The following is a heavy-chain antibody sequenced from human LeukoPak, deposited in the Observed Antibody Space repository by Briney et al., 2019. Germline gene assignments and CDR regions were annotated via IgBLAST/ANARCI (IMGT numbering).Heavy chain of an antibody. J-gene: IGHJ4*02. CDR1: GFTFSSYA. CDR3: ARDVRELRLGELSFPGH. V-gene: IGHV3-30-3*01. Sequence: PGGSLRLSCAASGFTFSSYAMHWVRQAPGKGLEWEAVISYDGSNKYYADSVKGRFTISRDDSKNTLYLQMNSLRAEDTAVHYCARDVRELRLGELSFPGHWGQGTLVTVSS. D-gene: IGHD3-16*02. CDR2: ISYDGSNK.